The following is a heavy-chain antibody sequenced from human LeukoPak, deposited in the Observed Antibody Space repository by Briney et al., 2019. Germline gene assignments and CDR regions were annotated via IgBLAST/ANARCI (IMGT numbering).Heavy chain of an antibody. J-gene: IGHJ4*02. CDR1: GGSISSGTYS. CDR3: ARHDTIYGVIIAIFDY. V-gene: IGHV4-39*01. D-gene: IGHD3-3*01. Sequence: SETLSLTCTVSGGSISSGTYSWGWIRQPPGKGLEWIGSIYYSGSTYYNPSLKSRVTISVDTSKKQLSLRLCSVTAADTAVYYCARHDTIYGVIIAIFDYWGQGTLVTVSS. CDR2: IYYSGST.